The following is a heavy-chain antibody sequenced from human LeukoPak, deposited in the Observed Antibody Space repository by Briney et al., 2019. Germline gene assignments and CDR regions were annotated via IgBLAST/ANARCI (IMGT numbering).Heavy chain of an antibody. J-gene: IGHJ4*02. V-gene: IGHV4-31*03. CDR1: GGSISSGGYY. CDR2: IYYSGST. CDR3: ARSHDYGGLSFDY. Sequence: SETLSLTCTVSGGSISSGGYYWSWIRQHPGKGLEWIGYIYYSGSTYYNPSLKSRVTISVDTSKNQFSLKLSSVTAADTAVYYCARSHDYGGLSFDYWGQGTLVTVPS. D-gene: IGHD4-23*01.